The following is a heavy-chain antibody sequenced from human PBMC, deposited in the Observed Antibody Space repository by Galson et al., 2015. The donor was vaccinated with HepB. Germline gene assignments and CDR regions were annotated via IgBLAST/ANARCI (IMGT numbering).Heavy chain of an antibody. Sequence: SLRLSCAASGFTFSNYWMDWVRQAPGKGPEWVANINQGGNEIYYLDSVKGRFTISRDNAKNSLYLQLSSLRAEDTAVYYCSRSLDFWGQGTRVTVSS. V-gene: IGHV3-7*01. CDR3: SRSLDF. J-gene: IGHJ4*02. CDR1: GFTFSNYW. CDR2: INQGGNEI.